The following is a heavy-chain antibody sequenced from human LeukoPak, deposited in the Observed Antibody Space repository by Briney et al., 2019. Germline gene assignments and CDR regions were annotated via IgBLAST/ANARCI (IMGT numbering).Heavy chain of an antibody. CDR1: GFTFSSYA. CDR3: AKGSYYDSSGSFYFDY. CDR2: ISGSGDNT. D-gene: IGHD3-22*01. J-gene: IGHJ4*02. V-gene: IGHV3-23*01. Sequence: GGSLRLSCAASGFTFSSYAMSWVRQAPGKGLEWVSSISGSGDNTYYADSVKGRFTTSRDNSKNTLYVQVNSLGTEDTAAYYCAKGSYYDSSGSFYFDYWGQGTLVTVSS.